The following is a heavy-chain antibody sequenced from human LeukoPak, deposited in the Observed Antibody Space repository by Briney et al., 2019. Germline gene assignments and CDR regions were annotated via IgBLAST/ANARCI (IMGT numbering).Heavy chain of an antibody. D-gene: IGHD5-18*01. V-gene: IGHV1-69*06. Sequence: SVKVSCKASGGTFSIYAISWVRQAPGQGLEWMGGIIPIFGTANYAQKFQGRVTITADKSTSTAYMELSSLRSEDTAVDYCASSKLGYSYGPGSNWFDPWGQGTLVTVSS. CDR3: ASSKLGYSYGPGSNWFDP. CDR2: IIPIFGTA. J-gene: IGHJ5*02. CDR1: GGTFSIYA.